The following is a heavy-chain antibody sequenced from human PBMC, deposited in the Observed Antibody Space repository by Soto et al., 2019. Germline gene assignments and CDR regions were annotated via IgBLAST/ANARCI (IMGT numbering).Heavy chain of an antibody. CDR3: AKRRDGYNLYYYYYGMDV. Sequence: EVQLLESGGGLVQPGGSLRLSCAASGFTFSSNAMSWVRQAPGKGLEWVSAISGSGGSTYYADSGKGRFTISRDNSKNTLYLQMNSLRAEDTAVYYCAKRRDGYNLYYYYYGMDVWGQGTTVTVSS. CDR2: ISGSGGST. J-gene: IGHJ6*02. CDR1: GFTFSSNA. V-gene: IGHV3-23*01. D-gene: IGHD5-12*01.